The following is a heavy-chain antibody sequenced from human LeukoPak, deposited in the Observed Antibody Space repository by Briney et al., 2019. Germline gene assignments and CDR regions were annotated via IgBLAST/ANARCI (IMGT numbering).Heavy chain of an antibody. V-gene: IGHV1-69*05. D-gene: IGHD3-22*01. Sequence: GASVKVSCKASGGTFSSYAISWVRQAPGQGLEWMGGIIPIFGTANYAQKFQGRVTITTDESTSTAYMELSSLRSEDTAVYYCASCTYYYDSSGYSGFDHWGQGTLVTVSS. CDR1: GGTFSSYA. J-gene: IGHJ4*02. CDR2: IIPIFGTA. CDR3: ASCTYYYDSSGYSGFDH.